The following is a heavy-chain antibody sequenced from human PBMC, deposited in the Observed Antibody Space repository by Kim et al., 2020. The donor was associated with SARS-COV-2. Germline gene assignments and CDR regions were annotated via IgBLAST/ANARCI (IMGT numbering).Heavy chain of an antibody. CDR3: AREFRKQLVY. CDR2: YN. J-gene: IGHJ4*02. Sequence: YNDYAVTVKSRITINPDTSKNQFSLQLNSVTPEDTAVYYCAREFRKQLVYWGQGTLVTVSS. D-gene: IGHD6-13*01. V-gene: IGHV6-1*01.